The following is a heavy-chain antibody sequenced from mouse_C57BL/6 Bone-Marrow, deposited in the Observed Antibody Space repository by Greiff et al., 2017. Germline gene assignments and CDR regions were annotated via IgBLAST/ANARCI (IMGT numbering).Heavy chain of an antibody. Sequence: QVQLKQPGAELVKPGASVKLSCKASGYTFTSYWMQWVKQRPGQGLEWIGEIDPSDSYTNYNQKFKGKATLTVETSSSTAYMQLSSLTSEDSAVYYCARTGTLFAYWGQGTLVTVSA. CDR1: GYTFTSYW. CDR3: ARTGTLFAY. CDR2: IDPSDSYT. J-gene: IGHJ3*01. D-gene: IGHD1-1*02. V-gene: IGHV1-50*01.